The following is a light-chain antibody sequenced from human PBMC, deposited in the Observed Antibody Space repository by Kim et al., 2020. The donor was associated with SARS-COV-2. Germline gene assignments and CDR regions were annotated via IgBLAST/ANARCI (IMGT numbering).Light chain of an antibody. CDR1: NNKLGGYYY. J-gene: IGLJ2*01. CDR2: DVS. CDR3: GSYTSGATII. V-gene: IGLV2-14*03. Sequence: GRSITITCRRYNNKLGGYYYVTWYQQHPGRAPTRVIYDVSSHPSGVSHRFSCCKSGKAASLTISGLQADDEADYYCGSYTSGATIIFGGGTQLTVL.